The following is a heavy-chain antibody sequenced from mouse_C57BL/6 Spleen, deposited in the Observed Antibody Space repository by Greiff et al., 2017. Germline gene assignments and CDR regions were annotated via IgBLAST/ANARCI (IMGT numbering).Heavy chain of an antibody. CDR3: ARDRFMDY. CDR1: GFTFSSYA. J-gene: IGHJ4*01. Sequence: DVKLVESGGGLVKPGGSLKLSCAASGFTFSSYAMSWVRQTPEKRLEWVATISDGGSYTYYPDNVKGRFTISRDNAKNNPYLQMSHLKSEDTAMYYCARDRFMDYWGQGTSVTVSS. CDR2: ISDGGSYT. V-gene: IGHV5-4*01.